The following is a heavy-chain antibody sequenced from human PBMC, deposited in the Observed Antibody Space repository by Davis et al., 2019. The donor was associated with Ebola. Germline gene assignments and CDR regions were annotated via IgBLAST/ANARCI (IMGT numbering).Heavy chain of an antibody. CDR1: GFNFRTYS. Sequence: PGGSLRLSCVASGFNFRTYSMHWVRQAPGKGLEWVSSISSDGSYIFYADSAKGRFTISRDNAKNSLYLQMNSLKAEDTAVYFCATSESFFDYAAYFHYWGQGTLLTVSS. D-gene: IGHD3-16*01. CDR3: ATSESFFDYAAYFHY. V-gene: IGHV3-21*06. CDR2: ISSDGSYI. J-gene: IGHJ4*02.